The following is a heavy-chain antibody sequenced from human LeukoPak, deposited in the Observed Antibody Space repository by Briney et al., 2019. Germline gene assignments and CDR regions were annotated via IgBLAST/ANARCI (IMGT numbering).Heavy chain of an antibody. Sequence: GGSLRLSCAASGFTFSNYWMHWVRQAPGKGLMWISRINTDGSSTNYADSMKGRFTISRDNAKNTLYLQMDSLRAEDSAVYYCARDLKRIDGDNFDFWGQGTLVTVSS. V-gene: IGHV3-74*01. CDR1: GFTFSNYW. D-gene: IGHD5-24*01. CDR3: ARDLKRIDGDNFDF. CDR2: INTDGSST. J-gene: IGHJ4*02.